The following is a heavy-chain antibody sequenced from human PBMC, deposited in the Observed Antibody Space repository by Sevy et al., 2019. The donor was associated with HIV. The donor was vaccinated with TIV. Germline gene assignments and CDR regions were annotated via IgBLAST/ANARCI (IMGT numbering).Heavy chain of an antibody. D-gene: IGHD3-3*01. CDR2: ISGSGGST. CDR1: GFTFSSYA. CDR3: VLQTYYDFWSGYSYYGMDV. V-gene: IGHV3-23*01. J-gene: IGHJ6*02. Sequence: GESLKISCAASGFTFSSYAMSWVRQAPGKGLEWVSAISGSGGSTYYADSVKGRFTISRDNSKNTLYLQMNSLRAEDTAVYYCVLQTYYDFWSGYSYYGMDVWGQGTTVTVSS.